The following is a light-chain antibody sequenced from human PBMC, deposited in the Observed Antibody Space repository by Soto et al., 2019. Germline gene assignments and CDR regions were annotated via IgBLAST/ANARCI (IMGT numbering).Light chain of an antibody. CDR3: QPYGSSRWT. V-gene: IGKV3-20*01. CDR2: CAS. J-gene: IGKJ1*01. CDR1: QSVSSSS. Sequence: EIVLTQSPGTLSLSPGERATLSCRASQSVSSSSLAWYQQKSGQAPRLPTYCASSWATGIPDRFSGSGSGTDFTLTISRLEPEDFAVYYCQPYGSSRWTFGQGTKVEIK.